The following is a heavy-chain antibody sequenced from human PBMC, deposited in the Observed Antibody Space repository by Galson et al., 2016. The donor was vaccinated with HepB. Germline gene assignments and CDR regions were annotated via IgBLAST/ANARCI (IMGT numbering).Heavy chain of an antibody. D-gene: IGHD3-10*01. CDR2: LYYTGTT. CDR1: GFNFADYY. CDR3: ARGTVRGVVRGGMDV. V-gene: IGHV4-59*01. Sequence: LRLSCAASGFNFADYYMAWIRQAPGKGLECIGYLYYTGTTKNNPSLKSRVTISLDASRNQISLNLTSVTAADTAIYFCARGTVRGVVRGGMDVWGQGTTVIVSS. J-gene: IGHJ6*02.